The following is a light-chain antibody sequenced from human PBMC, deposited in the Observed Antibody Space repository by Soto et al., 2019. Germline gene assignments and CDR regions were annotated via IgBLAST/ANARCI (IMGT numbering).Light chain of an antibody. V-gene: IGLV2-18*02. Sequence: QSALTQPPSVSGSPGQSVTISSTGTSSDVGSYNRVSWYQQPPGTAPKLMIYEVSNRPSGVPDRFSGSKSGNTASLTISGLQAEDDADYYCSSYTSTLTVVFGGGTKGTVL. CDR3: SSYTSTLTVV. CDR2: EVS. CDR1: SSDVGSYNR. J-gene: IGLJ2*01.